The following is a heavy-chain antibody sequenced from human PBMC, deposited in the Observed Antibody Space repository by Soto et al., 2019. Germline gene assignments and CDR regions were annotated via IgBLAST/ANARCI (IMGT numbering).Heavy chain of an antibody. J-gene: IGHJ4*02. CDR2: IYWDDDK. CDR1: GFSLSTTGVG. V-gene: IGHV2-5*02. D-gene: IGHD6-19*01. CDR3: AHVRYTSGWSNFDY. Sequence: QFTLKESGLTLVKPTQTLTLTCTFSGFSLSTTGVGVGWIRQPPGKALEWLVLIYWDDDKRYSPSLKSRLTITKDSSKNQVVLRMTNMVPADTATYYCAHVRYTSGWSNFDYWGQGTLVTVSS.